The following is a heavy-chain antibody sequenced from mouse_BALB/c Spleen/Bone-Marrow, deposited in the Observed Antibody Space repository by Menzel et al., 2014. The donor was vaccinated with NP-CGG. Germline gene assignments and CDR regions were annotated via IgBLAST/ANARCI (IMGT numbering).Heavy chain of an antibody. Sequence: VQLQQSGAELVKPGASVKLSCTASGFNIEDTYMHWAKQRPEQGLEWIGRIDPANGNTKYDPKFQGKATITADTSSNTAYLQLSSLTSEDTAVYYCASYRYAWYFDVWGAGTTVTVSS. V-gene: IGHV14-3*02. CDR3: ASYRYAWYFDV. CDR2: IDPANGNT. CDR1: GFNIEDTY. D-gene: IGHD2-14*01. J-gene: IGHJ1*01.